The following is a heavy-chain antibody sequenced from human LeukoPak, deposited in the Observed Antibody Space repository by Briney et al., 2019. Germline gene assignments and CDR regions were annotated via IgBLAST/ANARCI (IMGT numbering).Heavy chain of an antibody. D-gene: IGHD6-19*01. V-gene: IGHV3-53*01. J-gene: IGHJ4*02. CDR3: ASSVAGTLDFDY. CDR2: IYSCGST. CDR1: GFTVSSNY. Sequence: GGSLRLSCAASGFTVSSNYMSWVRQAPGKGLEWVSVIYSCGSTYYADSVKGRFTISRDNSKNTLYLQMNSLRAEDTAVYYCASSVAGTLDFDYWGQGTLVTVSS.